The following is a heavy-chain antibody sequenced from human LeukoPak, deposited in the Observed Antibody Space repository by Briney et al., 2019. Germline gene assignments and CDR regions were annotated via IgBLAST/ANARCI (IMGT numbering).Heavy chain of an antibody. CDR3: ARVRGDYYGSGSYYTFDY. Sequence: GGSLRLSCAASGFTFSSYSMNWVRQAPGKGLEWVSSIGSSSSYIYYADSVKGRFTISRDNAKNSLYLQMNSLRAEDTAVYYCARVRGDYYGSGSYYTFDYWGQGTLVTVSS. J-gene: IGHJ4*02. V-gene: IGHV3-21*01. CDR2: IGSSSSYI. D-gene: IGHD3-10*01. CDR1: GFTFSSYS.